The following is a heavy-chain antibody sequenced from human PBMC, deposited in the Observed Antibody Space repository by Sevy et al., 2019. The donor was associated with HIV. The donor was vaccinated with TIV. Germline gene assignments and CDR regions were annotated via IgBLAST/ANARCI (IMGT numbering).Heavy chain of an antibody. Sequence: GGSLRLSCTASGFTFGDYCMSWLRQAPGKGLEWVAFLESDVYGGTVDHAASVRGRFVISRDDSKTIAYLQMNDLKTEDTGLYYFSRWEAAQVIFGFWGQGGLVTVSS. V-gene: IGHV3-49*03. CDR2: LESDVYGGTV. J-gene: IGHJ4*02. CDR3: SRWEAAQVIFGF. D-gene: IGHD1-26*01. CDR1: GFTFGDYC.